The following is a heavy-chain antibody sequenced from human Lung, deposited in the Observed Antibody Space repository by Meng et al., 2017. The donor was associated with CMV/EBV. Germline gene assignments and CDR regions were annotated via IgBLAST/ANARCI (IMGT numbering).Heavy chain of an antibody. V-gene: IGHV3-23*01. D-gene: IGHD1-1*01. J-gene: IGHJ4*02. CDR1: GFTFSTYA. CDR2: ISDGGGST. Sequence: GEXXKISCAASGFTFSTYAVSWVRQAPGKGLEWVSGISDGGGSTYYADSVKGRFTISRDNSKNTSDLQMNSLRVEDTAVYYCAKEGPTAFCGTDLSLDYWXQGTXVTVSS. CDR3: AKEGPTAFCGTDLSLDY.